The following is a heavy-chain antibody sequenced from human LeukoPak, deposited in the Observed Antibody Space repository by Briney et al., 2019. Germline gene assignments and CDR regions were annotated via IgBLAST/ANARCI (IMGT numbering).Heavy chain of an antibody. V-gene: IGHV3-7*01. Sequence: GGSLRLSCAASGFTFSTYWMSWVRQAPGKGLEWVANIQQDGSEKYYVDSVKGRFTISRGNAKNSLYLQMNSLTAEDTAVYYCARVSHFWSGVDYWGQGTLVTVSS. CDR1: GFTFSTYW. CDR2: IQQDGSEK. D-gene: IGHD3-3*02. J-gene: IGHJ4*02. CDR3: ARVSHFWSGVDY.